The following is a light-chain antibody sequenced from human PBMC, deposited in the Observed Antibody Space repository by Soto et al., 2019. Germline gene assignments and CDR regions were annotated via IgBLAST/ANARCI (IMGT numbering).Light chain of an antibody. Sequence: EIHMTQSPSPLSGSVGDRVTITFRASQTISSWLAWYQQKPGKAPKLLIYKASTLKSGVPSRFSGSGSETDFTLTISSLQPEDFATYYCQQSYSAPWTFGQGTKVDIK. CDR1: QTISSW. J-gene: IGKJ1*01. V-gene: IGKV1-5*03. CDR3: QQSYSAPWT. CDR2: KAS.